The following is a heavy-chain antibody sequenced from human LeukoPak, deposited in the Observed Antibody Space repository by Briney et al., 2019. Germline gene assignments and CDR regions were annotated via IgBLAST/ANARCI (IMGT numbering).Heavy chain of an antibody. J-gene: IGHJ4*02. Sequence: GGSLRLSCADSGFTFSSYSMNWVRQAPGKGLEWVSSISSSSSYIYYADSVKGRFTISRDNAKNSLYLQMNSLRAEDTAVYYCARDRSSGWPYFDYWGQGTLVTVSS. CDR2: ISSSSSYI. D-gene: IGHD6-19*01. CDR3: ARDRSSGWPYFDY. V-gene: IGHV3-21*01. CDR1: GFTFSSYS.